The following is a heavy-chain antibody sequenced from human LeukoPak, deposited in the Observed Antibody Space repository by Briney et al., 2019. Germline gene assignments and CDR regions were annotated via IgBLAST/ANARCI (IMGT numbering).Heavy chain of an antibody. CDR2: MNPNSGNT. V-gene: IGHV1-8*01. D-gene: IGHD2-2*02. J-gene: IGHJ6*02. Sequence: ASVKVSCKASGYTFTSYDINWVRQATGQGLEWMGWMNPNSGNTGYAQKFQGRVTMTRNTSISTACMELSSLRSEDTAVYYCARGQIEYQLLYSYYYYGMDVWGQGTTVTVSS. CDR1: GYTFTSYD. CDR3: ARGQIEYQLLYSYYYYGMDV.